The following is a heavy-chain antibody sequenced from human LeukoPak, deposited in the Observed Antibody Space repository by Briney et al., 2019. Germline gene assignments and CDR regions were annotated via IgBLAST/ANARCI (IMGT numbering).Heavy chain of an antibody. CDR3: ATGERMVRGDGVDY. J-gene: IGHJ4*02. CDR2: IYSGGST. D-gene: IGHD3-10*01. Sequence: GSLRLSCATSGFTVRNNYMSWVRQAPGKGLEWVSVIYSGGSTYYADSVKGRFTISRDNSKNTLYLQMNSLRAEDTAVYFCATGERMVRGDGVDYWGQGTLVTVSS. V-gene: IGHV3-66*01. CDR1: GFTVRNNY.